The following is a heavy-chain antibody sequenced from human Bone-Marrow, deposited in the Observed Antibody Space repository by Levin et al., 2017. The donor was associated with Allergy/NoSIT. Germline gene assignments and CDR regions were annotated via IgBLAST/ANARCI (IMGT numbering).Heavy chain of an antibody. CDR1: GFTFGDYA. J-gene: IGHJ4*02. CDR2: IRSKAYGGTT. V-gene: IGHV3-49*03. D-gene: IGHD6-19*01. CDR3: TRAEAVAGLFDY. Sequence: GESLKISCTASGFTFGDYAMSWFRQAPGKGLEWVGFIRSKAYGGTTEYAASVKGRFTISRDDSKSIAYLQMNSLKTEDTAVYYCTRAEAVAGLFDYWGQGTLVTVSS.